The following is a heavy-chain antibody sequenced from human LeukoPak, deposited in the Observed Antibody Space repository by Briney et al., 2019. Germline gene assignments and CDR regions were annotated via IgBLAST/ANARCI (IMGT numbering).Heavy chain of an antibody. CDR1: GFTFSSYS. J-gene: IGHJ6*02. CDR2: ISSSSSYI. Sequence: GGSLRLSCAASGFTFSSYSMNWVRQAPGKGLEWVSSISSSSSYIYYADSVKGRFTISRDNAKNSLYLQMNSLRAEDTAVYYCAREQLDRFYYYGMDVWGQGTTVTVSS. CDR3: AREQLDRFYYYGMDV. V-gene: IGHV3-21*01. D-gene: IGHD1-1*01.